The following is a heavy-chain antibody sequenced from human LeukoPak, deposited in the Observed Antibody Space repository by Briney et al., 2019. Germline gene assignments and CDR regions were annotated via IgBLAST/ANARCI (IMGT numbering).Heavy chain of an antibody. Sequence: ASVKVSCKISGDTLFTYGISWVREAPGQGIEWMGWESTNTGDTNYAQKFQGRVTMTTDTSTSTAHMELRSLRSDDTAVYYCARAKDIALVVAGTQDFDHWGQGTLVIVSS. CDR2: ESTNTGDT. J-gene: IGHJ4*02. CDR3: ARAKDIALVVAGTQDFDH. V-gene: IGHV1-18*01. D-gene: IGHD2-15*01. CDR1: GDTLFTYG.